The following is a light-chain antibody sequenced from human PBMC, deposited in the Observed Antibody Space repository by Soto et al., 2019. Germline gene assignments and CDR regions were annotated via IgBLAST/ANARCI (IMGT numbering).Light chain of an antibody. V-gene: IGKV3-15*01. J-gene: IGKJ1*01. CDR3: QQYYNFSWT. CDR1: QSVSSD. CDR2: GAS. Sequence: EIVMTQSPATLSVSPGDRATLSCRASQSVSSDLAWYQQKPGQAPRLLIYGASTRATAIPARFSGSGSGTEFTLTISSLQSEDSAVYYCQQYYNFSWTFGQGTKVDIK.